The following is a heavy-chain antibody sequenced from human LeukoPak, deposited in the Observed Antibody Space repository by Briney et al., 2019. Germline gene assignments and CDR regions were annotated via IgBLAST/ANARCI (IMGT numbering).Heavy chain of an antibody. Sequence: PGGSLRLSCAASGFTFSSYGMHWVRQAPGKGLEWVAVISYDGSNKYYADSVKGRFTISRDNSKNTLYLQMNSLRAEDTAVYYCAKRMTTVTTPIDYWGQGTLVTVSS. J-gene: IGHJ4*02. D-gene: IGHD4-11*01. CDR2: ISYDGSNK. CDR3: AKRMTTVTTPIDY. V-gene: IGHV3-30*18. CDR1: GFTFSSYG.